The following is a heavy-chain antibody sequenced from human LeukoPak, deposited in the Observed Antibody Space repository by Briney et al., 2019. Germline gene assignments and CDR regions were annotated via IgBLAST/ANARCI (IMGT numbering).Heavy chain of an antibody. Sequence: PGGSLRLSCAASGFTFDDYAMHWVRQAPGKGLEWVSGISRNSGSIGYADSVKGRFTISRDNAKNSLYLQMNSLRAEDTALYYCAKDGDCSSTSCYSGYYYGMDVLGQGTTVTVSS. J-gene: IGHJ6*02. D-gene: IGHD2-2*01. V-gene: IGHV3-9*01. CDR3: AKDGDCSSTSCYSGYYYGMDV. CDR2: ISRNSGSI. CDR1: GFTFDDYA.